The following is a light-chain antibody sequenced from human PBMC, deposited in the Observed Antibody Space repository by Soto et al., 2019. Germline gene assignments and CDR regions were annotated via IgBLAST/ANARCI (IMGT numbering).Light chain of an antibody. V-gene: IGKV3-20*01. Sequence: EIVLTQSPGTLSLSPGERATLSCRASQSVSSSYLAWYQQKPGQAPRLLIYGASSRATGIPDRFSGSGSGPDFTLTISRLEPEDFAVYYCPPYGSSPPITFGPGTKVDIK. J-gene: IGKJ3*01. CDR1: QSVSSSY. CDR3: PPYGSSPPIT. CDR2: GAS.